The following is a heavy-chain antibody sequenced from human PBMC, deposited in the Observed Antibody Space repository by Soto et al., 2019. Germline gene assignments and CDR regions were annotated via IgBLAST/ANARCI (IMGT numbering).Heavy chain of an antibody. Sequence: EVQLVESGGGLVKPGESLTLSCAASGFSFTEPWMNWVRQAPGKGLEWVGRIKKKKDGGTADYAASVKGRFTISRDDSQNRLYLHMNSLKIDDTAIYFCTPGYSAYDWDNYWGQGTLVTVSS. V-gene: IGHV3-15*07. CDR3: TPGYSAYDWDNY. D-gene: IGHD5-12*01. CDR2: IKKKKDGGTA. J-gene: IGHJ4*02. CDR1: GFSFTEPW.